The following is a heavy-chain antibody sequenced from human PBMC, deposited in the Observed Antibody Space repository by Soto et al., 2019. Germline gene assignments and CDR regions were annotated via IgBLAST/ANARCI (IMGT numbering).Heavy chain of an antibody. CDR1: GFTFSNAW. V-gene: IGHV3-15*01. CDR2: IKSKTDGGTT. CDR3: TTGSPSTRNY. D-gene: IGHD6-6*01. J-gene: IGHJ4*02. Sequence: GGALRLSCAASGFTFSNAWFSWVRQAPGKGLEWVGRIKSKTDGGTTDYTAPVKGRFTISRDDSNNTLYLQMNSLQIEDTAVYYCTTGSPSTRNYCRQGTLVPVSS.